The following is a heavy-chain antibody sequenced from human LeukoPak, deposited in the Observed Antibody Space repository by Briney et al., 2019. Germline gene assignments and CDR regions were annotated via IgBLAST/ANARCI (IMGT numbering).Heavy chain of an antibody. Sequence: PSETLSLTRAFYGGALSGYYWSLVRQPPGKGLEVIGEINHSGSTNYNPSLKSRVTISVDTSKNQFSLKLSSVTAADTAVYYCARGLSIAARPYYYYYGMDVWGQGTTVTVSS. J-gene: IGHJ6*02. CDR3: ARGLSIAARPYYYYYGMDV. CDR1: GGALSGYY. D-gene: IGHD6-6*01. CDR2: INHSGST. V-gene: IGHV4-34*01.